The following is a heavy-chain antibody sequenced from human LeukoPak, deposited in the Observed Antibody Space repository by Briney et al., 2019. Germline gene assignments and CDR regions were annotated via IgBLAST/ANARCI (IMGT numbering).Heavy chain of an antibody. J-gene: IGHJ4*02. CDR1: GDSISSHY. CDR2: IYNSGST. V-gene: IGHV4-59*11. CDR3: ARGHYYDSSGDY. Sequence: SETLSLTCTVSGDSISSHYWSWIRQPPGKGLEWIGYIYNSGSTNYNPSLKSRVTISVDTSKNQFSLNLSSETAADTAVYYCARGHYYDSSGDYWGQGTLVTVSS. D-gene: IGHD3-22*01.